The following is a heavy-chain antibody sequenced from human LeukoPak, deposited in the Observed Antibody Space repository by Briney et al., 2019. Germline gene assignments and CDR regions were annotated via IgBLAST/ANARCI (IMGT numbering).Heavy chain of an antibody. CDR3: TRLGDCSSTSCYGY. J-gene: IGHJ4*02. CDR2: IRSKANSYAT. V-gene: IGHV3-73*01. Sequence: GGSLRLSCAASGFTFSGSAMHWVRQASGKWLEWVGRIRSKANSYATAYAASVKGRFTISRDDSKNTAYLQMNSLKTEGTAVYYCTRLGDCSSTSCYGYWGQGTLVTVSS. D-gene: IGHD2-2*01. CDR1: GFTFSGSA.